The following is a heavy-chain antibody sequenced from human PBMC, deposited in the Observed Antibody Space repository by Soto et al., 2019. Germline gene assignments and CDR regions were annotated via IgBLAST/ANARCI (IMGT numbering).Heavy chain of an antibody. J-gene: IGHJ4*02. CDR1: DESLKSEHYL. CDR2: IYYTGTI. CDR3: ARGRGALRYFDWLPLTFDY. Sequence: SENLSLTCTVYDESLKSEHYLWTLIRQPPGEGLEYIGYIYYTGTISYKPSLQSRAAISLDTSKNQFSLKLSSVTAADTAVYYCARGRGALRYFDWLPLTFDYWGQG. V-gene: IGHV4-30-4*01. D-gene: IGHD3-9*01.